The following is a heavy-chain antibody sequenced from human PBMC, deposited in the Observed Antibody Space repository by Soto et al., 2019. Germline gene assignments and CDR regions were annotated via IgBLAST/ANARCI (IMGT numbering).Heavy chain of an antibody. D-gene: IGHD2-2*01. CDR1: GGSISSSSYY. CDR3: ARMPPANWFDP. V-gene: IGHV4-39*07. Sequence: SETLSLTCTVSGGSISSSSYYWGWIRQPPGKGLEWIGEINHSGSTNYNPSLKSRVTISVDTSKNQFSLKLSSVTAADTAVYYCARMPPANWFDPWGQGTLVTVSS. J-gene: IGHJ5*02. CDR2: INHSGST.